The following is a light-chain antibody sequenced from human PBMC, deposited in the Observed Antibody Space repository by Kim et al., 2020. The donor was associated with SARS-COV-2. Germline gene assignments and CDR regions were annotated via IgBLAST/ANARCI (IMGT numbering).Light chain of an antibody. V-gene: IGLV3-21*04. CDR2: YDT. CDR3: QVWDISSDHVV. J-gene: IGLJ2*01. Sequence: APGKTATITCGGNNIGRRSVHWYQKKPGQAPVLVLYYDTNRPSGIPERFSGSNSENTATLTISRVEAGDEADYYCQVWDISSDHVVFGGGTQLTVL. CDR1: NIGRRS.